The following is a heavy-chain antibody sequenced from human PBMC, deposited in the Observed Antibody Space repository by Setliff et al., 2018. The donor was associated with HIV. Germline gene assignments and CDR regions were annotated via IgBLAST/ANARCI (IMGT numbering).Heavy chain of an antibody. CDR1: GGSISNYY. J-gene: IGHJ3*02. D-gene: IGHD3-16*01. Sequence: SETLSLTCTVSGGSISNYYWNWIRQSPGKGLEWIGYIYTGGSTNYNPSLKSRVTISVDTSKSQFSLKLNSVTAADTAVYYCARELGASPHDVFDIWGQGTMVTVSS. V-gene: IGHV4-4*08. CDR3: ARELGASPHDVFDI. CDR2: IYTGGST.